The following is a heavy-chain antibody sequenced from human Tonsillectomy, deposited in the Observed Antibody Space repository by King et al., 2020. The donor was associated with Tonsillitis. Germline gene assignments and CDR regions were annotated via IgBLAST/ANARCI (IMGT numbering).Heavy chain of an antibody. Sequence: QLQESGPGLVKPSETLSLTCTVSGGSISSSSYYWGWIRQPPGKGLEWIGSIYYSGSTYYNPSLTSRVTRSVATSKNQLSLKLSSLTAADTAVYYCASPSKDPAVAGGYFDYWGQGTLVTVSS. CDR3: ASPSKDPAVAGGYFDY. D-gene: IGHD6-19*01. J-gene: IGHJ4*02. V-gene: IGHV4-39*01. CDR2: IYYSGST. CDR1: GGSISSSSYY.